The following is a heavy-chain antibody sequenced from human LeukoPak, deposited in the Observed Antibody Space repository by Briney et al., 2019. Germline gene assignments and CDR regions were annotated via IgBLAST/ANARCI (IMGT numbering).Heavy chain of an antibody. CDR3: AKDRYDILTSGFDY. Sequence: SETLSLTCTVSGGSFSSYYWSWIRQPPGKGLEWIGYMYYSGSTNYNPSLKSRVTISVDSSKNQFSLKLSSVTAADTAVYYCAKDRYDILTSGFDYWGQGTLVTVSS. CDR2: MYYSGST. CDR1: GGSFSSYY. V-gene: IGHV4-59*01. D-gene: IGHD3-9*01. J-gene: IGHJ4*02.